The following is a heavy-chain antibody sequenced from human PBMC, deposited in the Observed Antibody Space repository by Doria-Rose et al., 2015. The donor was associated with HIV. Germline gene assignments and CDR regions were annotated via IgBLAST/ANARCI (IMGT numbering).Heavy chain of an antibody. V-gene: IGHV2-26*01. CDR2: IFSDDER. J-gene: IGHJ4*02. CDR3: ARIKSSRWYHKYYFDF. D-gene: IGHD6-13*01. Sequence: QITLKESGPVLVKPTETLTLTCTVSGVSLSSPGMGVSWIRQPPGKALEWLANIFSDDERAYKTSLKSRLTIARGTSKSQVVIIMTDMDPVDTATYYCARIKSSRWYHKYYFDFWGQGTLVIVSA. CDR1: GVSLSSPGMG.